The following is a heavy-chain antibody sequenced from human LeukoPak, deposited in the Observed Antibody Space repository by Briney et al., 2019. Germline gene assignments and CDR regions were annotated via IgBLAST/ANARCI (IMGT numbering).Heavy chain of an antibody. CDR1: GGSFSNFG. Sequence: ASVKVSCKASGGSFSNFGISWVRQAPGQGLEWMGWSSGYNGNTNYAQKLQGRVTMTTDTSTSTAYMELRSLRSDDTAVYYCARGNYCSGGSCYDGAFDYWGQGTLVTVSS. CDR2: SSGYNGNT. CDR3: ARGNYCSGGSCYDGAFDY. J-gene: IGHJ4*02. V-gene: IGHV1-18*01. D-gene: IGHD2-15*01.